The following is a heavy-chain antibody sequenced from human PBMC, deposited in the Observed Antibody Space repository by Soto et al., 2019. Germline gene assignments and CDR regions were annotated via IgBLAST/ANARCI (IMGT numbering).Heavy chain of an antibody. CDR1: GFTFSSYG. D-gene: IGHD2-2*01. CDR3: AKVRLYCRSTSCSHYYYYGMDV. J-gene: IGHJ6*02. CDR2: ISHDGNNK. V-gene: IGHV3-30*18. Sequence: GGSLRLSCAASGFTFSSYGMHWVRQAPGKGLEWVAVISHDGNNKYYEDSVKGRFTISRDNSKNTLYLQMNSLRAEDTAVYYCAKVRLYCRSTSCSHYYYYGMDVWGQGTTVTVSS.